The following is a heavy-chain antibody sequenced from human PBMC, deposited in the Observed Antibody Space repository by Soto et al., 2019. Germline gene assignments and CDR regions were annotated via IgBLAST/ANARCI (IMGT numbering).Heavy chain of an antibody. CDR2: ISAYNGNT. V-gene: IGHV1-18*01. D-gene: IGHD3-22*01. CDR3: ARDSARDYYDSSNFDY. CDR1: GYTFTSYG. Sequence: QVQLVQSGAEVKKPGASVKVSCKASGYTFTSYGISWVRQAPGQGLEWMGWISAYNGNTNYAQKLQGRVTMTTDTSTSTAYMELRSLRSDDTAVFYCARDSARDYYDSSNFDYWGQGTLVTVSS. J-gene: IGHJ4*02.